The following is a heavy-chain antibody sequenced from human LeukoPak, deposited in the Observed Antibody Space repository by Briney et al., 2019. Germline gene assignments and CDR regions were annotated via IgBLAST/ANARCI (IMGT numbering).Heavy chain of an antibody. Sequence: SETLSLTCTVSGYSISTGYYWDWIRQPPGKGLEWIGTFYHGGSTYYNPSLKSRVTISVDTSKNQFSLKLSSVTAADTAVYYCARGRLYSSSSYNWFDPWGQGTLVTVSS. V-gene: IGHV4-38-2*02. CDR3: ARGRLYSSSSYNWFDP. D-gene: IGHD6-13*01. CDR2: FYHGGST. J-gene: IGHJ5*02. CDR1: GYSISTGYY.